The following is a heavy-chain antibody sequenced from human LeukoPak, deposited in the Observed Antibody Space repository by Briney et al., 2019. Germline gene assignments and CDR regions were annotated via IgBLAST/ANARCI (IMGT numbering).Heavy chain of an antibody. J-gene: IGHJ3*02. CDR2: IKSDGSTT. Sequence: GGSLRLSCTASGFTFSIYWMHWVRQAPGKGLVWFSRIKSDGSTTSYADFVKGRFTISRDNAKNTLYLQMNSLRAEDTAVYYCAREDTAMAFDIWGQGTMVTVSS. CDR1: GFTFSIYW. CDR3: AREDTAMAFDI. D-gene: IGHD5-18*01. V-gene: IGHV3-74*01.